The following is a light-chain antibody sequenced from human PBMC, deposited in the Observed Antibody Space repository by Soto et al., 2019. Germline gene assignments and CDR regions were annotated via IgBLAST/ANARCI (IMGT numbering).Light chain of an antibody. Sequence: DIPMTQSPSTLSASVGDRVTITCRASQSSSSWLAWYQQKPGKAPKLLIYKASSLESGVPSRFSGSGSGTEFTLTISSLQPDDFATYYCQQYNSYPWTFGQGNKVEIK. J-gene: IGKJ1*01. CDR1: QSSSSW. CDR2: KAS. V-gene: IGKV1-5*03. CDR3: QQYNSYPWT.